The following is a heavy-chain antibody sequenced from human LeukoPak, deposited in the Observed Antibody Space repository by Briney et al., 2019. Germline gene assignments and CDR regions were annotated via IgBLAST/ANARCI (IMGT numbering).Heavy chain of an antibody. J-gene: IGHJ4*02. CDR1: GGSFSGYY. CDR2: INHSGST. Sequence: PSETLSLTCAVYGGSFSGYYWSWIRQPPGKGLEWIGEINHSGSTNYNPSLKSRVTISVDTSKNQFSLKLSSVTAADTAVYYCAREMVRGVIIFIDYWGQGTLVTVSS. D-gene: IGHD3-10*01. V-gene: IGHV4-34*01. CDR3: AREMVRGVIIFIDY.